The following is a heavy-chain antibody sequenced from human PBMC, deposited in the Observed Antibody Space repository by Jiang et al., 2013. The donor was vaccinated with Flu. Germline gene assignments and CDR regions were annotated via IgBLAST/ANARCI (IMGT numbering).Heavy chain of an antibody. Sequence: AEVKKPGESLKISCKGSGYSFTSYWIGWVRQMPGKGLEWMGIIYPGDSDTRYSPSFQGQVTISADKSISTAYLQWSSLKASDTAMYYCARNFGLPRGSYGMDVWGQGTTVTVSS. V-gene: IGHV5-51*01. D-gene: IGHD3-10*01. J-gene: IGHJ6*02. CDR3: ARNFGLPRGSYGMDV. CDR1: GYSFTSYW. CDR2: IYPGDSDT.